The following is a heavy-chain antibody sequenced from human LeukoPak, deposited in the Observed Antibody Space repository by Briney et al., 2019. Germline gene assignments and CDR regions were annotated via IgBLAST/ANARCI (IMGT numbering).Heavy chain of an antibody. V-gene: IGHV1-2*02. CDR3: ARDRGRGYDYNSGDFDY. J-gene: IGHJ4*02. D-gene: IGHD2/OR15-2a*01. CDR2: INSNSGGT. Sequence: ASEKVSCKASGYTFIGYYIHWVRQAPGQGLEWMGWINSNSGGTKYAQKFEGRVTMTRDTSINTAYMELSRLRSDDTADDTAVYYCARDRGRGYDYNSGDFDYWGQGTLVTVSS. CDR1: GYTFIGYY.